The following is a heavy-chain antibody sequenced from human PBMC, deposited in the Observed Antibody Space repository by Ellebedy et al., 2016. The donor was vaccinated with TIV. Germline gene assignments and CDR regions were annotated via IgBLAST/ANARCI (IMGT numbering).Heavy chain of an antibody. J-gene: IGHJ4*02. D-gene: IGHD4-17*01. CDR3: AKDRGQTTVTTVDY. CDR1: GFTFSSSW. Sequence: GGSLRLSCAASGFTFSSSWMHWVRQAPGKGLVWVSRINSDGSTTYYADSVKGRFTISRDNAKNSLYLQMNSLRAEDTAVYYCAKDRGQTTVTTVDYWGQGTQVTVSS. V-gene: IGHV3-74*01. CDR2: INSDGSTT.